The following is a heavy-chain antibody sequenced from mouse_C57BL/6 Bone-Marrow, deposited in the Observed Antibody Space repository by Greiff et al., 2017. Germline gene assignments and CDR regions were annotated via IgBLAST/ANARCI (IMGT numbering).Heavy chain of an antibody. D-gene: IGHD1-1*01. CDR1: GFTFSSYA. V-gene: IGHV5-4*01. CDR2: ISDGGSYT. Sequence: EVQVVESGGGLVKPGGSLKLSCAASGFTFSSYAMSWVRQTPEKRLEWVATISDGGSYTYYPDNVKGRFTISRANAKNNLYLQMRQLKSEDTAMYYCARDPYYYGSSYDYWGQGTTLTVSS. J-gene: IGHJ2*01. CDR3: ARDPYYYGSSYDY.